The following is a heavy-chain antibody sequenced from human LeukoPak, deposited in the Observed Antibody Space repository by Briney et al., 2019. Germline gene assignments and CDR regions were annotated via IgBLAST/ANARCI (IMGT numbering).Heavy chain of an antibody. V-gene: IGHV4-61*02. Sequence: SQTLSLTCTVSGGSISSGSYYWSWIRQPAGKGLEWIGRIYTSGSTNYNPSLKSRVTISVDTSKNQFSLQLNSVTPEDTAVYYCARAWEQQLDPWYYYYYMDVWGKGTTVTVSS. D-gene: IGHD6-13*01. J-gene: IGHJ6*03. CDR3: ARAWEQQLDPWYYYYYMDV. CDR1: GGSISSGSYY. CDR2: IYTSGST.